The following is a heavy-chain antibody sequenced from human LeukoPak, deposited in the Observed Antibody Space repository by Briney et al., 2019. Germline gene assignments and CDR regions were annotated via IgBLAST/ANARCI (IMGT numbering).Heavy chain of an antibody. CDR3: ARDKIVGATNFDY. J-gene: IGHJ4*02. CDR2: IKQDGSEK. Sequence: GGSLRLSCAASGFSFSNYWMSWVRQVPGKGLEWVANIKQDGSEKYYVDSVKGRFTISRDNAKNSLYLQMNSLRVEDTAKYYCARDKIVGATNFDYWGQGTLVTVSS. D-gene: IGHD1-26*01. V-gene: IGHV3-7*03. CDR1: GFSFSNYW.